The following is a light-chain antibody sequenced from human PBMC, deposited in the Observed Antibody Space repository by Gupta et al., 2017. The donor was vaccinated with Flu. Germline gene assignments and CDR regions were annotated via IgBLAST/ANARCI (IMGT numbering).Light chain of an antibody. CDR2: AAS. CDR1: QSISSY. J-gene: IGKJ2*01. CDR3: QHRDSTPFT. V-gene: IGKV1-39*01. Sequence: DIQMTQSPSSLSASVGDRVTITCRASQSISSYLNWYQQKPGKAPKLLIYAASSLQSGVPSRFSGSGSGTDFTLTISRRQPEDFATYYCQHRDSTPFTFGQGTKLEIK.